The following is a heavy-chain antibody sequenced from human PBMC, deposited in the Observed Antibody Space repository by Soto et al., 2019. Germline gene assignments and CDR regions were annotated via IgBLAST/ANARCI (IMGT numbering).Heavy chain of an antibody. CDR1: GFNFSSYA. CDR2: IQSGGTT. D-gene: IGHD2-15*01. Sequence: GGSLRLSCAASGFNFSSYAMTWVRQAPGKGLEWVSLIQSGGTTYYADSVKGRFTISRDTSENTLHLQMDSLRVEDTAVYYCARDDVLCDGGRCYGIPLDVWAKGPRSPSPQ. V-gene: IGHV3-66*01. CDR3: ARDDVLCDGGRCYGIPLDV. J-gene: IGHJ6*04.